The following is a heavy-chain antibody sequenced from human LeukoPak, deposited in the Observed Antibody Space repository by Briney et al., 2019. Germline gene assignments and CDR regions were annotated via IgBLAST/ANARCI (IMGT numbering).Heavy chain of an antibody. Sequence: SSETLSLTCAVYGGSFSGYYWSWIRQPPGKGLEWIGSIYYSGSTYYNPSLKSRVTISVDTSKNQFSLKLSSVTAADTAFYYCARYIVSYPHDAFDIWGQGTMVTVSS. CDR1: GGSFSGYY. J-gene: IGHJ3*02. V-gene: IGHV4-34*01. D-gene: IGHD1-26*01. CDR3: ARYIVSYPHDAFDI. CDR2: IYYSGST.